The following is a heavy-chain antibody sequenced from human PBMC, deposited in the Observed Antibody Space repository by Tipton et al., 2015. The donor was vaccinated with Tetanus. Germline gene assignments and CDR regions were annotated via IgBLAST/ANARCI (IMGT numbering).Heavy chain of an antibody. CDR3: ARGITMVRGVDY. V-gene: IGHV4-30-4*01. J-gene: IGHJ4*02. D-gene: IGHD3-10*01. CDR1: GGSISSGDYY. CDR2: IYYSGST. Sequence: TLSLTCTVSGGSISSGDYYWSWIRQPPGKGLEWIGYIYYSGSTYYNPSHKSRVTISVDTSKNQFSLKLSSVTAADTAVYYCARGITMVRGVDYWGQGTLVTVSS.